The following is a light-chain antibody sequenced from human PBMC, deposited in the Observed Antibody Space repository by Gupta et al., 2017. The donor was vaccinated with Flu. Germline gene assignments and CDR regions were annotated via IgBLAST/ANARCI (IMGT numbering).Light chain of an antibody. Sequence: QSALTQPASVSGSPGQSITISCTGTSSDVGGYNYVSWYQQYPGKAPKLMIYEVSNRPSGVSNRFSGSKSGNTASLTISGLQAEDEAEYYCSSSKSRNTDWVFGGGTKLTVL. CDR3: SSSKSRNTDWV. CDR1: SSDVGGYNY. V-gene: IGLV2-14*01. J-gene: IGLJ3*02. CDR2: EVS.